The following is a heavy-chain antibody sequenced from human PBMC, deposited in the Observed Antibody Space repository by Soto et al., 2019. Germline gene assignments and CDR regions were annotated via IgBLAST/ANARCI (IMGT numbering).Heavy chain of an antibody. CDR3: AREGVAPYYYGMDV. J-gene: IGHJ6*02. Sequence: ASVKVSCKASGYIFINSGLNWVRQAPGQGLEWMGWINVYNGKTLYAEKFQDRVIVTADTSTTTVYMDLRSLRSDDTAVYYCAREGVAPYYYGMDVWGQGTPVTVSS. V-gene: IGHV1-18*01. CDR1: GYIFINSG. CDR2: INVYNGKT. D-gene: IGHD5-12*01.